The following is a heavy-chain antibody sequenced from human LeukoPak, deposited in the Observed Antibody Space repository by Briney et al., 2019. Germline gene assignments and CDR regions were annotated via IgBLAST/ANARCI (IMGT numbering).Heavy chain of an antibody. D-gene: IGHD2-21*01. CDR1: GFTFSSYG. CDR3: ARESYSYYFDY. J-gene: IGHJ4*02. Sequence: PGGSLRLSRAASGFTFSSYGMHWVRQAPGKGLEWVAVISYDGSNKYYADSVKGRFTISRDNSKNTLYLQMNSLRAEDTAVYYCARESYSYYFDYWGQGTLVTVSS. V-gene: IGHV3-30*03. CDR2: ISYDGSNK.